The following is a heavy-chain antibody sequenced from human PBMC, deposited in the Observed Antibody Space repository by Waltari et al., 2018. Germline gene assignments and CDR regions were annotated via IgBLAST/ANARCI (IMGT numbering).Heavy chain of an antibody. J-gene: IGHJ6*03. CDR2: IYHSGST. CDR3: ARDSGMEHGLSSGSWFYYMDV. V-gene: IGHV4-59*01. CDR1: GHPITTYS. Sequence: QVQLLESGPRLVKPSETLSLTCSVSGHPITTYSWSWIRQSPGKGLEWIGYIYHSGSTVYTPALRSRATISVDTSKNQFSLKVTSVTAADTAVYYCARDSGMEHGLSSGSWFYYMDVWGKGTTVTVSS. D-gene: IGHD3-10*01.